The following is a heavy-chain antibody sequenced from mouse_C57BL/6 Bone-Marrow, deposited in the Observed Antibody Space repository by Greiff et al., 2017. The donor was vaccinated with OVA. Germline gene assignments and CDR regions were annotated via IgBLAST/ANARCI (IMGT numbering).Heavy chain of an antibody. CDR3: ARGELITTVVCDY. V-gene: IGHV5-17*01. CDR2: ISSGSSTI. J-gene: IGHJ2*01. Sequence: EVKLVESGGGLVKPGGSLKLSCAASGFTFSDYGMHWVRQAPEKGLEWVAYISSGSSTIYYADTVKGRFTISRDNAKNTLFLQMTSLRSEDTAMYDCARGELITTVVCDYWGQGTTLTVSS. CDR1: GFTFSDYG. D-gene: IGHD1-1*01.